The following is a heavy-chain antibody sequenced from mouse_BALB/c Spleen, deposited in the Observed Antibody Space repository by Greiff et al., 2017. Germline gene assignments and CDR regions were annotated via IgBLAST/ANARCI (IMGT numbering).Heavy chain of an antibody. Sequence: EVMLVESGGGLVQPGGSRKLSCAASGFTFSSFGMHWVRQAPEKGLEWVAYISSGSSTIYYADTVKGRFTISRDNPKNTLFLQMTSLRSEDTAMFYCAREGATGTSYFDVWGAGTTVTVSA. J-gene: IGHJ1*01. V-gene: IGHV5-17*02. CDR3: AREGATGTSYFDV. CDR1: GFTFSSFG. CDR2: ISSGSSTI. D-gene: IGHD4-1*02.